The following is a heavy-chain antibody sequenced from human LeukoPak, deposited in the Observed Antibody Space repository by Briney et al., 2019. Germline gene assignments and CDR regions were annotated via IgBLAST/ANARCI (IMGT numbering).Heavy chain of an antibody. V-gene: IGHV1-46*01. CDR3: ARLITMIVVVTLDAFDI. D-gene: IGHD3-22*01. Sequence: ASVKVSCKASGYTFTSYYMHWVRQAPGQGLEWMGIINPSGGSTSYAQKFQGRVTITADKSTSTAYMELSSLRSEDTAVYYCARLITMIVVVTLDAFDIWGQGTMVTVSS. CDR2: INPSGGST. CDR1: GYTFTSYY. J-gene: IGHJ3*02.